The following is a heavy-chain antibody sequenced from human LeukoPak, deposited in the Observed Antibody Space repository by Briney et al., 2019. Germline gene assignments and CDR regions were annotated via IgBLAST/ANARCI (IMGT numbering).Heavy chain of an antibody. D-gene: IGHD6-13*01. CDR2: INSDGSST. CDR3: ARDHSSWYRDGAFDI. Sequence: GGSLRLSCAASGFTFSGYWMHWVRQAPGKGLVWVSRINSDGSSTSYADSVKGRFTISRDNAKNTLYLQMNSLRAEDTAVYYCARDHSSWYRDGAFDIWGQGTMVTVSS. J-gene: IGHJ3*02. CDR1: GFTFSGYW. V-gene: IGHV3-74*01.